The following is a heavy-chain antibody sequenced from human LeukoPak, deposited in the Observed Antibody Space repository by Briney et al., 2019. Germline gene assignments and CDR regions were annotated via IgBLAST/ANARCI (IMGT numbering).Heavy chain of an antibody. CDR1: GGSISTYY. J-gene: IGHJ6*02. V-gene: IGHV4-59*01. CDR2: VYYSGST. CDR3: ARVIMVRGVKGYYYGMDV. Sequence: SETLXLTCSVSGGSISTYYYSWVRQPPGKXREXVGYVYYSGSTNYNPSLKSRVTISVDTSKNQFSLKLSSVTAADTAVYYCARVIMVRGVKGYYYGMDVWGQGTTVTVSS. D-gene: IGHD3-10*01.